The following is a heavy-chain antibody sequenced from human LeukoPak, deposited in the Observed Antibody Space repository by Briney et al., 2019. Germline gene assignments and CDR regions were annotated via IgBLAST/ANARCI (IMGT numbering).Heavy chain of an antibody. CDR1: GVSISSNSQY. Sequence: SETLSLTCTVSGVSISSNSQYWAWIRQPPGKGLEWLGTISYSGSTHYNPSLKSRVTVSLDTTKNQFSLKLSSMTAADTAVYYCARNPGTSTLDYWGQGTLVTVSS. D-gene: IGHD5/OR15-5a*01. J-gene: IGHJ4*02. V-gene: IGHV4-39*01. CDR2: ISYSGST. CDR3: ARNPGTSTLDY.